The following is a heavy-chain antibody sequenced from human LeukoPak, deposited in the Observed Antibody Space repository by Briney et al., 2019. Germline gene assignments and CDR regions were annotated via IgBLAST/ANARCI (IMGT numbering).Heavy chain of an antibody. J-gene: IGHJ2*01. D-gene: IGHD4-17*01. V-gene: IGHV4-31*03. CDR3: ARDTGTWYFDL. CDR1: GGSISGGGYY. Sequence: KASETLSLTCTVSGGSISGGGYYWGWIRHHPGKGLEWIGYIHYTASTSYNPSLKSRVTISVDTSKNQIFLNRSSVTAADTAVYYCARDTGTWYFDLWGRGTLVTVSS. CDR2: IHYTAST.